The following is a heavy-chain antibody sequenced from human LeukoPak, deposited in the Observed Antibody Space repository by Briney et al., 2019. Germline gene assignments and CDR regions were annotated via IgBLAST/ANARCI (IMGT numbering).Heavy chain of an antibody. CDR2: IYYSGST. Sequence: PSETLSLTCTVSGGSISSSSYYWGWIRQPPGKGLEWIGSIYYSGSTCYNPSLKSRVTISVDTSKNQFSLKLSSVTAADTAVYYCARWTTRILYYFDYWGQGTLVTVSS. D-gene: IGHD4-17*01. CDR1: GGSISSSSYY. J-gene: IGHJ4*02. V-gene: IGHV4-39*07. CDR3: ARWTTRILYYFDY.